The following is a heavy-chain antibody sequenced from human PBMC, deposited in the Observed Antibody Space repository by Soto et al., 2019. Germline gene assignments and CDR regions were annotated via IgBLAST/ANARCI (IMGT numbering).Heavy chain of an antibody. V-gene: IGHV1-58*01. D-gene: IGHD1-1*01. CDR1: GFTFTSSA. J-gene: IGHJ6*02. CDR2: IVVGSGNT. CDR3: AAAHWNDVSGDYYYYYGMDV. Sequence: GASVKVSCKASGFTFTSSAVQWVRQARGQRLEWIGWIVVGSGNTNYAQKFQERVTITRDMSTSTAYMELSSLRSEDTAVYYCAAAHWNDVSGDYYYYYGMDVWGQGTTVTVSS.